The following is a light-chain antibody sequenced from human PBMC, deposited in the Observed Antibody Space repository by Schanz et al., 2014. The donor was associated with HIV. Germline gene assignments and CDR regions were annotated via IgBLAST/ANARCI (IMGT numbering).Light chain of an antibody. Sequence: QSALTQPASVSGSPGQSITISCTGTSSDVGSYNLVSWYQQHPGKAPNLMIYEVSKRPSGVPDRFSGSKSGNTASLTVSGLQAEDEAEYYCSSYAGSNNFVVFGGGTKLTVL. CDR1: SSDVGSYNL. CDR2: EVS. CDR3: SSYAGSNNFVV. J-gene: IGLJ2*01. V-gene: IGLV2-8*01.